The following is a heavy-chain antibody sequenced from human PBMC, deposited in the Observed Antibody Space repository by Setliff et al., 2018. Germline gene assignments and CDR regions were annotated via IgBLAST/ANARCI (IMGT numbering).Heavy chain of an antibody. CDR1: GFPFDTYG. Sequence: QTGGSLRLSCVASGFPFDTYGMHWVRQAPGKGLEWVAFIRFDGINKYYADSVKGRFTISRDTPKNTFYLQMNSLRVDDTAVYYCTKELDYIDTSGFQGGYWGQGTLVTVSS. CDR2: IRFDGINK. J-gene: IGHJ4*02. D-gene: IGHD3-22*01. V-gene: IGHV3-30*02. CDR3: TKELDYIDTSGFQGGY.